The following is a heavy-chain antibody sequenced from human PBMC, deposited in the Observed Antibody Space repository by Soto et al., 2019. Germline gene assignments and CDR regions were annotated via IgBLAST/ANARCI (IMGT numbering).Heavy chain of an antibody. J-gene: IGHJ6*02. Sequence: PGGSLRLSCAASGFTFSSYGMHWVRQAPGKGLEWVAVIWYDGSNKYYADSVKGRFTISRDNSKNTLYLQMNSLRAEDTAVYYCAMSPSSGWPYYYYGMDVWGQGTTVTVS. D-gene: IGHD6-19*01. CDR3: AMSPSSGWPYYYYGMDV. CDR1: GFTFSSYG. V-gene: IGHV3-33*01. CDR2: IWYDGSNK.